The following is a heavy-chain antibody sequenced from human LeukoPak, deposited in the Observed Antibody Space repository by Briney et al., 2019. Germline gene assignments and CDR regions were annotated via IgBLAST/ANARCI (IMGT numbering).Heavy chain of an antibody. J-gene: IGHJ4*02. CDR2: ISSSSSYI. Sequence: PGGSLRLSCAASGFTFSSYSMNWVRQAPGKGLEWVSSISSSSSYIYYADSVKGRFTISRDNAKNSLYLQMNSLRAEDTAVYYCARDLEGSGSYSYWGQGTLVTVSS. CDR1: GFTFSSYS. D-gene: IGHD3-10*01. V-gene: IGHV3-21*01. CDR3: ARDLEGSGSYSY.